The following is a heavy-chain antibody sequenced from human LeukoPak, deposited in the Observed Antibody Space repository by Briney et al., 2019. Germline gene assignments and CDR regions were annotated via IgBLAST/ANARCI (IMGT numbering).Heavy chain of an antibody. J-gene: IGHJ6*02. CDR2: MNPNSGNT. V-gene: IGHV1-8*02. Sequence: ASVKVSCKASGGTFSSYAINWVRQATGQGLEWMGWMNPNSGNTGYAQKFQGRVTMTRNTSISTAYMELSSLRSEDTAVYYCASRGGTFYDFWSGYLTNYYYGMDVWGQGTTVTVSS. CDR1: GGTFSSYA. D-gene: IGHD3-3*01. CDR3: ASRGGTFYDFWSGYLTNYYYGMDV.